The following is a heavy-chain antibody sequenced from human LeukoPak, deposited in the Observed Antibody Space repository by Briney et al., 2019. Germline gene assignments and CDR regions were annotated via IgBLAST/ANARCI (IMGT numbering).Heavy chain of an antibody. CDR3: ASSVWFGGGFAY. Sequence: GGSLRLSRAASRFTVSSNYMSWVRQAPGKGLEWVSVIYSGGSTYYADSVKGRFTISRDNSKTTLYLQRNSLGAGDTAVYYCASSVWFGGGFAYWGQGSLVTVSS. V-gene: IGHV3-53*01. CDR2: IYSGGST. D-gene: IGHD3-10*01. CDR1: RFTVSSNY. J-gene: IGHJ4*02.